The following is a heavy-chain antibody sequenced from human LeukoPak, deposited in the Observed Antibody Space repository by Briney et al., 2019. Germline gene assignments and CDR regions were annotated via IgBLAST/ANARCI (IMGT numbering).Heavy chain of an antibody. CDR1: GFTFSSYA. Sequence: GGSLRLSCAASGFTFSSYAMSWVRQAPGKGLEWVSSISSSADNTYYADSVKGRFTISRDNSKNTLYLQMNSLRAEDTAVYYCAKDLGDSSYWYICFDSWGQGTLVTVSS. V-gene: IGHV3-23*01. J-gene: IGHJ4*02. CDR2: ISSSADNT. D-gene: IGHD6-13*01. CDR3: AKDLGDSSYWYICFDS.